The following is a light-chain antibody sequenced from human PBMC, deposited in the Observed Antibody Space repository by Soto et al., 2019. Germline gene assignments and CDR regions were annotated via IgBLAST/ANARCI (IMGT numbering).Light chain of an antibody. J-gene: IGKJ5*01. CDR3: QQLNTLPFT. CDR1: HDISTY. Sequence: DIQLTQSPSLLSATVGDRATITCRASHDISTYLAWYQQQTGKAPKLMIYEASTLQSGVPSRFSGSGSGTEFTLTISGLLPEDFATYHCQQLNTLPFTFGQGTRLEIK. CDR2: EAS. V-gene: IGKV1-9*01.